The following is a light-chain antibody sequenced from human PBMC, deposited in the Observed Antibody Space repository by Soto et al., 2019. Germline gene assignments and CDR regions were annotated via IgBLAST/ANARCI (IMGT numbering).Light chain of an antibody. CDR2: EAS. CDR1: QSIDSW. Sequence: DIQMTQSPSTLSASVGDRVTITCRASQSIDSWLAWYPQKPGKTPNLLIYEASSLESGVPSRFSGSGSGTEFHLTISSLQPDDFATYYCQQYSSYSAGTFGEGTKVAIK. CDR3: QQYSSYSAGT. V-gene: IGKV1-5*03. J-gene: IGKJ1*01.